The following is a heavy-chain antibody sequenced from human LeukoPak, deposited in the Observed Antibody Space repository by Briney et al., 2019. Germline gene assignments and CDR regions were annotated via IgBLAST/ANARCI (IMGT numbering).Heavy chain of an antibody. Sequence: GASVKVSCKASGYTFANYGISWVRQAPGQGLEWIAWISAYNGNTNYALKLRGRVTMTTDTSTSTAYLELRSLRSDDTALYYCARDDKRHCSGGSCPAYFDYWGQGTLVTVSS. CDR1: GYTFANYG. CDR3: ARDDKRHCSGGSCPAYFDY. V-gene: IGHV1-18*01. CDR2: ISAYNGNT. D-gene: IGHD2-15*01. J-gene: IGHJ4*02.